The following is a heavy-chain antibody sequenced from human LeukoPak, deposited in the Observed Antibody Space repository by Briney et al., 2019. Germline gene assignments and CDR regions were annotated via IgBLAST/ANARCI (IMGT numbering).Heavy chain of an antibody. J-gene: IGHJ5*02. CDR2: IFFTGNG. V-gene: IGHV4-4*08. CDR3: ARKTYCSGGRCYGENWFDP. Sequence: SETLSLTCTVTGGSISGYHWNWIRQSPGKGLERISNIFFTGNGDYNPSLKSRGTISINTSKNEMSLFLRSVTAADTAVYYCARKTYCSGGRCYGENWFDPWGQGILVTVSS. CDR1: GGSISGYH. D-gene: IGHD2-15*01.